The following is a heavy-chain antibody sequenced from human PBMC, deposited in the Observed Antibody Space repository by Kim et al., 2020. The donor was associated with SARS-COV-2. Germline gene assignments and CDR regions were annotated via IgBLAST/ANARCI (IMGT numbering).Heavy chain of an antibody. CDR2: IYYSGST. CDR1: GGSISSGGYY. J-gene: IGHJ4*02. V-gene: IGHV4-31*03. D-gene: IGHD3-9*01. CDR3: ARKGSYYDILTGYPHYFDY. Sequence: LSLTCTVSGGSISSGGYYWSWIRQHPGKGLEWIGYIYYSGSTYYNPSLKSRVTISVDTSKNQFSLKLSSVTAADTAVYYCARKGSYYDILTGYPHYFDYWGQGTLVTVSS.